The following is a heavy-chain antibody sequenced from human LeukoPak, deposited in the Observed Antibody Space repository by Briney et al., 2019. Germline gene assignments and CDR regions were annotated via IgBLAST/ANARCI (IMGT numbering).Heavy chain of an antibody. Sequence: GESLKVSCKGSGYSFTNYWIGWVRQMPGKGLEWMGIIYPGDSDTRYSPSFQGQVTISADKSISTAYLQWSSLKASDTAMYYCARHASGDYGDSPAYFDYWGQGTLVTVSS. D-gene: IGHD4-17*01. CDR2: IYPGDSDT. CDR1: GYSFTNYW. V-gene: IGHV5-51*01. J-gene: IGHJ4*02. CDR3: ARHASGDYGDSPAYFDY.